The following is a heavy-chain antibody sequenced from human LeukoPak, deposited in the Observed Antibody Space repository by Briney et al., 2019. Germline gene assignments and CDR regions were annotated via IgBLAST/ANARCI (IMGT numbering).Heavy chain of an antibody. D-gene: IGHD6-13*01. CDR2: IYHSGST. Sequence: SETLSLTCAVSGGSISSSNWWSWVRQPPGKGLEWIGEIYHSGSTNYNPSLKSRVTISVDKSKNQFSLKLSSVTAADTAVYYCARVVIAAAGSNWFDPWGPGTLVTVSS. J-gene: IGHJ5*02. CDR3: ARVVIAAAGSNWFDP. CDR1: GGSISSSNW. V-gene: IGHV4-4*02.